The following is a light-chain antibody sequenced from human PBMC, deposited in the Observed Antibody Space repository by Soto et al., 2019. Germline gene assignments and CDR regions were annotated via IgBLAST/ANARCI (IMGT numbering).Light chain of an antibody. V-gene: IGKV1-33*01. CDR1: QDIAKY. J-gene: IGKJ4*01. CDR2: DAS. Sequence: DIKMTQSPSSLSASVGDRVTITCQASQDIAKYLNWYQQKPGNAHKLLIYDASELHAGVPSRFSGSGSGTDFTSTISSVKPEDFATYYCQQYDDLLSFGGGTKVEIK. CDR3: QQYDDLLS.